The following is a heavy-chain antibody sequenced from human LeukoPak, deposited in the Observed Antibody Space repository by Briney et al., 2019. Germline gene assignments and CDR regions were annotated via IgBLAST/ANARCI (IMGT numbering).Heavy chain of an antibody. CDR2: INPNSGGT. CDR3: ARSVRELSLTIEYLQH. J-gene: IGHJ1*01. Sequence: GASVKVSCKASGYTFTSYYMHWVRQAPGQGLEWMGIINPNSGGTNYAQKFQGRVTMTRDTSISTAYMELSRLRSDDTAVYYCARSVRELSLTIEYLQHWGQGTLVTVSS. D-gene: IGHD3-16*02. CDR1: GYTFTSYY. V-gene: IGHV1-2*02.